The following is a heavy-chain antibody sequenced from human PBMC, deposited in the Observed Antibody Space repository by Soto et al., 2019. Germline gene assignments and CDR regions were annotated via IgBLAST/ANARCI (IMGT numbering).Heavy chain of an antibody. V-gene: IGHV3-74*01. Sequence: XGSLRRSCAASGFTFSNYFMHWVRQVPGEGLVWVSRMSGDGKTISYADSVKGRFTISRDNAKNTLYLQMNSLRVEDTAVYYCARTYVPGIAGFDTCGQGTLVTV. CDR2: MSGDGKTI. D-gene: IGHD1-1*01. J-gene: IGHJ5*02. CDR1: GFTFSNYF. CDR3: ARTYVPGIAGFDT.